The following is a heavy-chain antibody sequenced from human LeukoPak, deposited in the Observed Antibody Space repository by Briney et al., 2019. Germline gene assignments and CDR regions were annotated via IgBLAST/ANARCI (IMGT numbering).Heavy chain of an antibody. V-gene: IGHV3-23*01. CDR3: ANEIRPNDY. D-gene: IGHD4-17*01. CDR2: ISISGSKT. Sequence: GGSLRLSCAASEFDFSSHAMTWVRQAPGKGLEWVSAISISGSKTYYADSVKGRFTIPRDNSKNTLYLQMNSLRAEDTAVYYCANEIRPNDYWGQGTQVTVSS. J-gene: IGHJ4*02. CDR1: EFDFSSHA.